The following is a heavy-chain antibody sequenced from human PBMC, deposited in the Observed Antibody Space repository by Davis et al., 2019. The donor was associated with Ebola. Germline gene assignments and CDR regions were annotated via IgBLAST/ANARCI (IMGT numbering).Heavy chain of an antibody. CDR2: IYYSGST. V-gene: IGHV4-59*08. D-gene: IGHD5-18*01. CDR1: GGSFSGYY. CDR3: ARLDTAMVRDYYYYYGMDV. J-gene: IGHJ6*02. Sequence: MPSETLSLTCAVYGGSFSGYYWSWIRQPPGKGLEWIGYIYYSGSTNYNPSLKSRVTISVDTSKNQFSLKLSSVTAADTAVYYCARLDTAMVRDYYYYYGMDVWGQGTTVTVSS.